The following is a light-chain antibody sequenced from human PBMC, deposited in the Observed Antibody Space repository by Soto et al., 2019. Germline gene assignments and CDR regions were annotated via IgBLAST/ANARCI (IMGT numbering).Light chain of an antibody. V-gene: IGLV2-14*01. CDR1: SSDIGDYNY. J-gene: IGLJ1*01. CDR2: EVS. CDR3: SSYTSTSSYV. Sequence: QSALTQPASVSGSPGQSITISCTGTSSDIGDYNYVSWYQQHPGKAPKLMIYEVSNRPSGISNRFAGSKSGNTASLTISGLHADDDADYYCSSYTSTSSYVFGTGTKVTVL.